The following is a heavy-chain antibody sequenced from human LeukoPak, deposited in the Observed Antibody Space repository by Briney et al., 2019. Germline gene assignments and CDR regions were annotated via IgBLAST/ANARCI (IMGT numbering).Heavy chain of an antibody. V-gene: IGHV3-74*01. J-gene: IGHJ4*02. CDR1: GFTFSSYW. Sequence: PGGSLKLSWAASGFTFSSYWMHWVRQAPGKGLVGFYRINSDGSSTSYADSVKGRFTISRDNAKNTLYLQMNSLRAEDTAVYYCARDLLFSKGRYFDYWGQGTLVTVSS. CDR2: INSDGSST. D-gene: IGHD3-10*01. CDR3: ARDLLFSKGRYFDY.